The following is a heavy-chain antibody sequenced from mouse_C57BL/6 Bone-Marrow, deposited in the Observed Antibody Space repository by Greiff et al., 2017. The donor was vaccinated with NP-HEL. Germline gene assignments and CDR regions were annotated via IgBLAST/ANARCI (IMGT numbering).Heavy chain of an antibody. J-gene: IGHJ2*01. CDR1: GYTFTSYW. Sequence: QVQLQQPGAELVRPGSSVKLSCKASGYTFTSYWMHWVKQRPIQGLEWIGNIDPSDSETHYNQKFKDKATLTVDKTSSTADMQLGSLTSKASAVYNCAKEGYYGNFYYDYWGKGTTLTVTS. CDR2: IDPSDSET. V-gene: IGHV1-52*01. CDR3: AKEGYYGNFYYDY. D-gene: IGHD2-1*01.